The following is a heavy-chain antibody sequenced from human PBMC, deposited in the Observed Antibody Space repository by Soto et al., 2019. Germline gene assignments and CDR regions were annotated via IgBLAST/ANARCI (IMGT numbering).Heavy chain of an antibody. V-gene: IGHV3-30-3*01. J-gene: IGHJ4*02. CDR2: ISYDGSNK. Sequence: GGSLRLSCAASGFTFSSYAMHWVRQAPGKGLEWVAVISYDGSNKYYADSVKGRFTISRDNSKNTLYLQMNSLRAEDTAVYYCARDQNSDIVVVPAAPHYWGQGTLVTVSS. D-gene: IGHD2-2*01. CDR1: GFTFSSYA. CDR3: ARDQNSDIVVVPAAPHY.